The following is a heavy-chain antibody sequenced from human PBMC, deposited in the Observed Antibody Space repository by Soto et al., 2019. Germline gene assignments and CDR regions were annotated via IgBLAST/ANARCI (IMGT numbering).Heavy chain of an antibody. J-gene: IGHJ2*01. CDR2: ISYDGSNK. Sequence: PGGSLRLSCAASGFTFNNYAMHWVRQAPGKGLEWVALISYDGSNKYYADSVKGRFTISRDNSKNTLYLQMNSLRAEDTAVYYCARDPLWGTAMVLWYFDLWGRGTLVTVS. CDR3: ARDPLWGTAMVLWYFDL. V-gene: IGHV3-30-3*01. D-gene: IGHD5-18*01. CDR1: GFTFNNYA.